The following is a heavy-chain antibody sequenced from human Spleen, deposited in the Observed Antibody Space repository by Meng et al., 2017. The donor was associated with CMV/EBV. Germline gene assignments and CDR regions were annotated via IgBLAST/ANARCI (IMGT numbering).Heavy chain of an antibody. V-gene: IGHV4-59*01. CDR2: ISHSGST. D-gene: IGHD7-27*01. J-gene: IGHJ4*02. CDR1: GGSISSNY. Sequence: CTVSGGSISSNYWSWIRLPPGSGLEWIGSISHSGSTTYNPSLKSRVTMSLDTSKNQFSLKVISVTAADTAVYFCARSLGIWPDSFDYWGQGSLVTVSS. CDR3: ARSLGIWPDSFDY.